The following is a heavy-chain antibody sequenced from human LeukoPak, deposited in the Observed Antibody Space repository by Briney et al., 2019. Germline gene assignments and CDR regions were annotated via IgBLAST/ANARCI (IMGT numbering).Heavy chain of an antibody. J-gene: IGHJ6*02. CDR1: GFTFSSYN. V-gene: IGHV3-21*04. D-gene: IGHD4-17*01. CDR3: AKRSSVTGMGMDV. CDR2: ISGSSTYI. Sequence: PGGSLRLSCAASGFTFSSYNMNWVRQAPGKGLEWVSAISGSSTYIYYADSVKGRFTISRDNAKNSLYLQMNSLRAEDTAVYYCAKRSSVTGMGMDVWGQGTTVTVSS.